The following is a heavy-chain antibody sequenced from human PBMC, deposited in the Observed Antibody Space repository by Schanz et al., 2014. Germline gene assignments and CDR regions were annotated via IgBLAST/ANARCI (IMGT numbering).Heavy chain of an antibody. V-gene: IGHV3-11*05. Sequence: QVQVVQSGGGLVKPGGSLRLSCAASGFVFGDYYMTWIRQAPGKGLEWLSYISDSGTYTNYADSVKGRFTISRDNSKNALYLQRKSLRAEDTAVYYCARVKYSTITRCYRTETEGIYYMDVWGKGTTVTVSS. J-gene: IGHJ6*03. D-gene: IGHD2-2*01. CDR2: ISDSGTYT. CDR1: GFVFGDYY. CDR3: ARVKYSTITRCYRTETEGIYYMDV.